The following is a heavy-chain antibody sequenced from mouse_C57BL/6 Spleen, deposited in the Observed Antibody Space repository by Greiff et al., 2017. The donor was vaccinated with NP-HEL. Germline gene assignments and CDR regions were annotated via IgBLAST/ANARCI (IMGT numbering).Heavy chain of an antibody. CDR1: GYTFTSYW. CDR2: IHPNSGST. CDR3: EGSGGGDYYFDY. V-gene: IGHV1-64*01. D-gene: IGHD3-1*01. Sequence: QVQLQQPGAELVKPGASVKLSCKASGYTFTSYWMHWVKQRPGQGLEWIGMIHPNSGSTNYNEKFKSKATLTVDKSSSTAYMQLSSLTSEDSAVYYCEGSGGGDYYFDYWGQGTTLTVSS. J-gene: IGHJ2*01.